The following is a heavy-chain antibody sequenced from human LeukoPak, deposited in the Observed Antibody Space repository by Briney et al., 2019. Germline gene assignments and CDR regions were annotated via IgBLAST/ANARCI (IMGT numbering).Heavy chain of an antibody. J-gene: IGHJ4*02. CDR1: GFTFSSYA. V-gene: IGHV3-21*01. CDR2: INSRSDYI. Sequence: GGSLRLSCAASGFTFSSYAMHWVRQAPGKGLEWVSSINSRSDYIHYADSVKGRFTISRDNAKNSLYLQMNSLRAEDTAIYYCTRAERLRSSDDYWGQGTLVTVSS. D-gene: IGHD1-14*01. CDR3: TRAERLRSSDDY.